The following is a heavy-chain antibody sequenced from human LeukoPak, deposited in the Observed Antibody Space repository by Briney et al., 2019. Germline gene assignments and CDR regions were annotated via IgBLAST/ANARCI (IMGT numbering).Heavy chain of an antibody. CDR3: VEGGAPSYYDGSGDSYFDY. V-gene: IGHV3-23*01. CDR1: GFTFSSYA. Sequence: QSGGSLRLSCAASGFTFSSYAMSWVRQAPGKGLEWVSVISASGGRTSYADSVKGRFTVSRDNSKNMLYLQMNSLRAEDTAVYFCVEGGAPSYYDGSGDSYFDYWGQGTLVTVSS. D-gene: IGHD3-22*01. CDR2: ISASGGRT. J-gene: IGHJ4*02.